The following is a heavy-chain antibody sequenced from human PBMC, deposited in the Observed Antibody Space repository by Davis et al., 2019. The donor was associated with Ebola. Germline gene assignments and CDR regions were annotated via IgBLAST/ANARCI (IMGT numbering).Heavy chain of an antibody. V-gene: IGHV3-30*02. Sequence: GGSLRLSCAASGFTFSSYGMHWVRQAPGKGLEWVAFIRYDGSNKYYADSVKGRFTISRDNSKNTLYLQMNSLRAEDTAVYYCAKDRAVAGTLVGYYYYYGMDVWGQGTTVTVSS. CDR2: IRYDGSNK. D-gene: IGHD6-19*01. CDR3: AKDRAVAGTLVGYYYYYGMDV. CDR1: GFTFSSYG. J-gene: IGHJ6*02.